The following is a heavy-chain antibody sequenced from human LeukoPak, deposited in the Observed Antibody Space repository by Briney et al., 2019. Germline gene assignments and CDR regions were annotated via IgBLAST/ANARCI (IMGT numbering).Heavy chain of an antibody. Sequence: QPGGSLRLSCAASGFTFSNYEMHWVRQAPGKGLECVSYISSSGTTISYADSVEGRFTISRDNAKNSLYLEMNSLRVEDTAVYYCARGRPEFFGSGTYLNDWGQGTLVTVSS. V-gene: IGHV3-48*03. J-gene: IGHJ4*02. CDR3: ARGRPEFFGSGTYLND. D-gene: IGHD3-10*01. CDR1: GFTFSNYE. CDR2: ISSSGTTI.